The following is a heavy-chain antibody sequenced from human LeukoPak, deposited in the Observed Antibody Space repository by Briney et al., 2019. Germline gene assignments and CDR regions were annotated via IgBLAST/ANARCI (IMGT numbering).Heavy chain of an antibody. D-gene: IGHD2-2*01. Sequence: GGSLRLSCAASGFTFSSHWMHWVRQAPEKGLVWVSRINSDGSSTSYADSVKGRFTISRDNAKNTLYLQMNSLRAEDTAVYYCARALYCSSTSCPNWFDPWGQGTLVTVSS. V-gene: IGHV3-74*01. CDR3: ARALYCSSTSCPNWFDP. CDR2: INSDGSST. CDR1: GFTFSSHW. J-gene: IGHJ5*02.